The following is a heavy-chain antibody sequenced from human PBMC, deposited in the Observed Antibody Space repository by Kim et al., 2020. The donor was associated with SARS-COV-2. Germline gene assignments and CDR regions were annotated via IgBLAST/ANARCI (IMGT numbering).Heavy chain of an antibody. V-gene: IGHV3-23*01. J-gene: IGHJ4*02. CDR3: LKQILGAF. CDR1: GFIFSSFA. CDR2: ISGSGGNT. D-gene: IGHD7-27*01. Sequence: GGSLRLSCAASGFIFSSFAMSWVRQAPGKGLEWVSAISGSGGNTYYADSVKGRFTISRDNSKNTLYLEMNSLRAEDTAIYYCLKQILGAFWGQGTLVTVSS.